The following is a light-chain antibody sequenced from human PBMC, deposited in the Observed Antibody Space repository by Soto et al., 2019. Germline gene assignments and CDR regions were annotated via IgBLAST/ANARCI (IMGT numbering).Light chain of an antibody. CDR2: DVT. CDR1: SSDVGGYHY. V-gene: IGLV2-11*01. CDR3: CSYAGTYTFFV. Sequence: QSVLTQPRSVSGSPGQSVTISCTGTSSDVGGYHYVSWYQQHPGKAPKLMIYDVTKRPSGVPDRFSGSKSGNTASLTISGLQAEDEADYYCCSYAGTYTFFVFGTGTKGTVL. J-gene: IGLJ1*01.